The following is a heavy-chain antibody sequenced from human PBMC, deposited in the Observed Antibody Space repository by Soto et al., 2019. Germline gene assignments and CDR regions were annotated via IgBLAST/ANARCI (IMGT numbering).Heavy chain of an antibody. J-gene: IGHJ4*02. CDR1: SDSIAGENW. D-gene: IGHD6-25*01. CDR2: IFHTGGT. CDR3: ARVFSSGSGWMYYFDF. Sequence: QVQLQESGPGLVKPSETLSLTCTVSSDSIAGENWWSWVRQPPGMGLEWIGEIFHTGGTNYNPSLKGLVTMEVDKSKNQFSLKLISATAADTAVYDCARVFSSGSGWMYYFDFWGQGTLVSVSS. V-gene: IGHV4-4*02.